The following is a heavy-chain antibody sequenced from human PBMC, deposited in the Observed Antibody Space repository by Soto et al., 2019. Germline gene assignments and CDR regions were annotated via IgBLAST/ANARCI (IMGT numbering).Heavy chain of an antibody. V-gene: IGHV4-30-4*01. CDR2: IYYSGST. CDR1: GGSISSGYYY. CDR3: ARVGGFGATTIDY. D-gene: IGHD3-10*01. J-gene: IGHJ4*02. Sequence: QVQLQESGPGLVKPSQTLSLTCTVSGGSISSGYYYWSWIRQPPGKGLDWIGYIYYSGSTYYNPSLKSRVTISVDPSKNQFSLKLSSVTAADTAVYYCARVGGFGATTIDYWGQGTLVTVSS.